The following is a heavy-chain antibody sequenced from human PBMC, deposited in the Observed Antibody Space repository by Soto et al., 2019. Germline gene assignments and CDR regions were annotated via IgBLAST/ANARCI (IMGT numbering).Heavy chain of an antibody. D-gene: IGHD2-2*01. CDR1: GYTITSYA. J-gene: IGHJ6*02. Sequence: ASVTVSCKASGYTITSYAMHWVRQAPGQRLEWMGWINAGNGNTKYSQKFQGRVTITRDTSASTAYMELSSLRSEDTAVYYCARDLPIVVVSAAPPGMDVWGQGTTVTVSS. V-gene: IGHV1-3*01. CDR2: INAGNGNT. CDR3: ARDLPIVVVSAAPPGMDV.